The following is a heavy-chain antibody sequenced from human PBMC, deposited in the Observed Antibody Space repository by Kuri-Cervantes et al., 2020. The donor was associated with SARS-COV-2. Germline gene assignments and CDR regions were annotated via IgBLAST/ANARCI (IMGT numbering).Heavy chain of an antibody. V-gene: IGHV4-61*10. CDR2: LDTSGST. CDR1: GVSVSGGTYY. CDR3: ARARRDGYKGPLD. J-gene: IGHJ4*02. D-gene: IGHD5-24*01. Sequence: SETLSLTCAVSGVSVSGGTYYWSWIRRPAGKGLEWIGHLDTSGSTTYNPSLKSRVLISIDTSKNQFSLKLSSVTAADTAVYCCARARRDGYKGPLDWGQGTLVTVSS.